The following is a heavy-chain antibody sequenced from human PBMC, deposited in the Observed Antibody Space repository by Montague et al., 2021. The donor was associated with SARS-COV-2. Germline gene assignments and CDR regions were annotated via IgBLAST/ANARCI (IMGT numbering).Heavy chain of an antibody. CDR2: TYYRSKWYN. J-gene: IGHJ5*02. CDR1: GDSVSSNSGS. Sequence: CAISGDSVSSNSGSWNWIRQSPSRGLEWLGRTYYRSKWYNDYSVSVKSRITINPDTSKNQFSLQLNSVTPEDTAMYYYTYHSGSYVWFDPWGQGILVIVSS. D-gene: IGHD1-26*01. V-gene: IGHV6-1*01. CDR3: TYHSGSYVWFDP.